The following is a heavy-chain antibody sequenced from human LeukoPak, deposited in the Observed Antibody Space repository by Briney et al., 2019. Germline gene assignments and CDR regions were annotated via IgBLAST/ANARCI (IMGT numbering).Heavy chain of an antibody. CDR1: GFTFSSYS. V-gene: IGHV3-48*04. D-gene: IGHD4-23*01. CDR2: ISSSSSTI. CDR3: ARGVTTLDNYYYMDV. J-gene: IGHJ6*03. Sequence: GGSLRLSCAASGFTFSSYSMNWVRQAPGKGLEWVSYISSSSSTIYYADSVKGRFTISRDNAKNSLYLQMNSLRAEDTALYYCARGVTTLDNYYYMDVWGKGTTVTVSS.